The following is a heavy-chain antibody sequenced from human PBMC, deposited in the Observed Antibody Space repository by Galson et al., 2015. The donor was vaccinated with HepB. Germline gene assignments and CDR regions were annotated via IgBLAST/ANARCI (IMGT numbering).Heavy chain of an antibody. V-gene: IGHV6-1*01. CDR1: GDSVSSNSAA. CDR2: TYYRSKWYI. CDR3: ARELEGGGSGDSYYYYGMDV. Sequence: CAISGDSVSSNSAAWNWIRQSPSRGLEWLGRTYYRSKWYIDYAVSVKSRITINPDTSKNQFSLQLNSVTHEDTAVYYCARELEGGGSGDSYYYYGMDVWGQGTTVTVSS. J-gene: IGHJ6*01. D-gene: IGHD3-22*01.